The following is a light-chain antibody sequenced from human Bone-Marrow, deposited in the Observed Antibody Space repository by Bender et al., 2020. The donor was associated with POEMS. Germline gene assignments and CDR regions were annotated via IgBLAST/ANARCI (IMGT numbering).Light chain of an antibody. V-gene: IGLV2-14*01. CDR2: EVT. Sequence: QSALTQPASVSGSPGQSITISCAGTSNDVAVNKYVSWYQQHPGKAPKLMIYEVTIRPSGVSDRFSGSKSGTSASLAISGLQSEDEADYYCAAWEDSLNGWVFGGGTKLTVL. CDR3: AAWEDSLNGWV. CDR1: SNDVAVNKY. J-gene: IGLJ3*02.